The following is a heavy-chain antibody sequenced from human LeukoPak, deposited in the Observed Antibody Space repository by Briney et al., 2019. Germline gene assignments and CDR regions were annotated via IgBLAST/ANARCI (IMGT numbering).Heavy chain of an antibody. Sequence: GGSLRLSCAASGFTFSSYWMNWARQAPGKGLEWVASINHNGNVNYYVDSVKGRFTISRDNAKNSLYLQMSNLRADDTAVYYCARGARVGWYVNHNWFDPWGQGTLVTVSS. CDR2: INHNGNVN. J-gene: IGHJ5*02. CDR1: GFTFSSYW. D-gene: IGHD6-19*01. V-gene: IGHV3-7*03. CDR3: ARGARVGWYVNHNWFDP.